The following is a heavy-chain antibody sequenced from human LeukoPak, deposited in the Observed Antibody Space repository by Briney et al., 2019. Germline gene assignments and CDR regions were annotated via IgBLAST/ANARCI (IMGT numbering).Heavy chain of an antibody. CDR3: ARRRIYCSGGSCYRGAFDI. J-gene: IGHJ3*02. Sequence: PSETLSLTCAAYGGSFSGYYWSWIRQPPGKGLEWIGEINHSGSTNYNPSLKSRVTISVDTSKNQFSLKLSSVTAADTAVYYCARRRIYCSGGSCYRGAFDIWGQGTMVTVSS. CDR2: INHSGST. V-gene: IGHV4-34*01. D-gene: IGHD2-15*01. CDR1: GGSFSGYY.